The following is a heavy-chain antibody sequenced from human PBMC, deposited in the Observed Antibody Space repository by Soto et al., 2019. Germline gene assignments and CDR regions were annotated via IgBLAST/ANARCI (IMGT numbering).Heavy chain of an antibody. Sequence: GGSLRLSCAASGFIFNTYAMNWVRQAPGKGLEWISGISASGGTTNYADSVKGRFTISRDNAKNTLYLQMNSLRAEDTAVYYSAKGSGPYCSGGTCHFGYWGQGTLVTVSS. CDR3: AKGSGPYCSGGTCHFGY. J-gene: IGHJ4*02. D-gene: IGHD2-15*01. V-gene: IGHV3-23*01. CDR2: ISASGGTT. CDR1: GFIFNTYA.